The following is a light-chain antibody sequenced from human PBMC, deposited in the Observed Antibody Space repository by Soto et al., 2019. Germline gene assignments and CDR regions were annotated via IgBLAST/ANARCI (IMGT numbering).Light chain of an antibody. V-gene: IGKV3-11*01. CDR3: QQRSNWPPT. CDR1: QNVGND. Sequence: EIVLTXSPATLSLSXXXXXTLSCRASQNVGNDLVWYHQKRGQAPRLLIYSASNRATGIPARFSGSGSGTDFTLTISSLEPEDFAAYYCQQRSNWPPTFGGGTKVEIK. CDR2: SAS. J-gene: IGKJ4*01.